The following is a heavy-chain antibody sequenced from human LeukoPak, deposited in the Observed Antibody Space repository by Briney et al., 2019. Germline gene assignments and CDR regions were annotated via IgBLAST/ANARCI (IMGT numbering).Heavy chain of an antibody. CDR2: LYSTATN. J-gene: IGHJ6*03. Sequence: SETLSLTCTVSGDSITSTSYSWGWIRQPPGKGLTWIGTLYSTATNYYNLSLKSRVAISGDTSKNQFSLKLTSVTAADTAVYYCARGIGSSAYFGYYYMDVWGKGTTVTISS. D-gene: IGHD3-22*01. CDR3: ARGIGSSAYFGYYYMDV. CDR1: GDSITSTSYS. V-gene: IGHV4-39*01.